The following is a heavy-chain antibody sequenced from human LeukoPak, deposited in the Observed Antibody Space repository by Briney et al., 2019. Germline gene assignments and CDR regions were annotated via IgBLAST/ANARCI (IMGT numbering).Heavy chain of an antibody. D-gene: IGHD3-10*01. J-gene: IGHJ4*02. CDR2: ISTYNGNT. CDR3: ARDRGNLDYPYYFDY. CDR1: GYTFASYG. V-gene: IGHV1-18*01. Sequence: ASVKVSCKASGYTFASYGFSWVRQAPGQGLEWMGWISTYNGNTNYAQKLQGRVTMTTDTSTSTAYMDLRSLRSGDTAVYYCARDRGNLDYPYYFDYWGQGTPVTVSS.